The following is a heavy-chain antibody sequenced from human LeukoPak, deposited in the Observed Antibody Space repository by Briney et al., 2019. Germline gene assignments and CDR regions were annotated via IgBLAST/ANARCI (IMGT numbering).Heavy chain of an antibody. CDR1: GFTFSSYAV. J-gene: IGHJ4*02. CDR3: TRGGGRDFDY. D-gene: IGHD3-16*01. CDR2: IYHSGST. V-gene: IGHV4-4*02. Sequence: SGGSLRLSCAASGFTFSSYAVSWVRQPPGKGLEWIGEIYHSGSTNYNPSLKSRVTISVDKSKNQFSLKLSSVTAADTAVYYCTRGGGRDFDYWGQGTLVTVSS.